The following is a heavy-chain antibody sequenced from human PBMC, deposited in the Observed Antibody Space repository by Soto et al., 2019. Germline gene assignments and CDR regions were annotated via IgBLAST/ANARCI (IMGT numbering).Heavy chain of an antibody. CDR3: ARGVVWLLYYFDY. V-gene: IGHV4-34*01. CDR1: GGSFSGYY. J-gene: IGHJ4*02. CDR2: INHSGST. Sequence: QVQLQQWGAGLLKPSETLSLTCAVYGGSFSGYYWSWIGQPPGKGLEWIGEINHSGSTNYNPSLKSRVTISVDTSKNQFSLKLSSVTAADTAVYYCARGVVWLLYYFDYWGQGTLVTVSS. D-gene: IGHD3-9*01.